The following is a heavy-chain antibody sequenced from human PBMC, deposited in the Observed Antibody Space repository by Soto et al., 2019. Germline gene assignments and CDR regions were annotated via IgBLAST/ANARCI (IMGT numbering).Heavy chain of an antibody. Sequence: SVKVSCKASGGTFSSYAMSWVRQAPVRVLEWMVGIIPIFGTANYAQKFQGRVTITADEYKSTAYMELSSLRSQDTAVYYCASHLIVAVPAAHTEDYRGMDVWG. V-gene: IGHV1-69*13. CDR2: IIPIFGTA. D-gene: IGHD2-2*01. CDR3: ASHLIVAVPAAHTEDYRGMDV. J-gene: IGHJ6*02. CDR1: GGTFSSYA.